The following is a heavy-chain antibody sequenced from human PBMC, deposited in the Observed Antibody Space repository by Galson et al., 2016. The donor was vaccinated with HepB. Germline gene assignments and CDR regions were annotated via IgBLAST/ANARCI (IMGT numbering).Heavy chain of an antibody. Sequence: SLRLSCAASGFTVRNNYMSWVRQAPGKGLEWVSLIYSGGDTYYAESVKGRFTISRDNSRNTLYLQMNSLRVEDTAIYYRKGYSAGDHWGQGTLVTVSS. V-gene: IGHV3-53*01. D-gene: IGHD2-21*01. CDR1: GFTVRNNY. CDR3: KGYSAGDH. J-gene: IGHJ4*02. CDR2: IYSGGDT.